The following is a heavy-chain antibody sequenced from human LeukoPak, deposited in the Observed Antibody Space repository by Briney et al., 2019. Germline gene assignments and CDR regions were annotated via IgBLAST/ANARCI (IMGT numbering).Heavy chain of an antibody. V-gene: IGHV1-69*05. J-gene: IGHJ4*02. CDR2: IIPIFGTA. Sequence: ASVKVSCKASGGTFSSYAISWVRQAPGQGLEWMGGIIPIFGTANYAQKFQGRVTMTTDTSTSTAYMELRSLRSDDTAVYYCARDRLVLLWFGELPDYWGQGTLVTVSS. CDR1: GGTFSSYA. D-gene: IGHD3-10*01. CDR3: ARDRLVLLWFGELPDY.